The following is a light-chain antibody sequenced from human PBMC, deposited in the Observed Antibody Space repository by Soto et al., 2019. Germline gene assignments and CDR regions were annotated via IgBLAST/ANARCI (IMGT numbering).Light chain of an antibody. CDR2: GAF. V-gene: IGKV3-20*01. Sequence: EIVLTQSPGTLSVFPGERATLSCRASQSITSRYLAWFQHKPGQAPRLLIYGAFNRASGIPDRVIGSGSGTDFTLAITRLEPEDSALYYCQQYGSSPPWTFGQGTKVEIK. J-gene: IGKJ1*01. CDR3: QQYGSSPPWT. CDR1: QSITSRY.